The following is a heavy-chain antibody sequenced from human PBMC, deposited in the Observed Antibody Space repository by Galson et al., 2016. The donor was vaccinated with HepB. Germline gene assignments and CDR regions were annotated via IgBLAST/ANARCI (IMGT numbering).Heavy chain of an antibody. CDR2: IWFDGRDA. Sequence: SLRLSCAAXGFTFSRFGMHWVRQAPGKGLESVAVIWFDGRDAYYGDSVKGRFTISKDNSNNMLYLQMNSLRVEDTAVYYCARTWYYGSASTFDLWGQGTLVSVSS. CDR1: GFTFSRFG. D-gene: IGHD3-10*01. J-gene: IGHJ4*02. CDR3: ARTWYYGSASTFDL. V-gene: IGHV3-33*01.